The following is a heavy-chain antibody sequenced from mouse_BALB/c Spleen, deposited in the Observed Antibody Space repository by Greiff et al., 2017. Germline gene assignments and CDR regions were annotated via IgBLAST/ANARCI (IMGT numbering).Heavy chain of an antibody. CDR2: ISSGGSYT. Sequence: DVMLVESGGGLVKPGGSLKLSCAASGFTFSSYAMSWVRQTPEKRLEWVASISSGGSYTYYPDTVTGRFTISRDNAKNTLYLEMSSLRSEDTAMYYCAREMERGGFAYWGQGTLVTVSA. CDR3: AREMERGGFAY. J-gene: IGHJ3*01. V-gene: IGHV5-9-4*01. CDR1: GFTFSSYA.